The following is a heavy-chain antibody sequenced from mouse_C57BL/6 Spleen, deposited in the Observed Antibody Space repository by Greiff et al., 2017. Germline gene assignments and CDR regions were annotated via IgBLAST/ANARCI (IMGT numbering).Heavy chain of an antibody. V-gene: IGHV14-2*01. D-gene: IGHD2-2*01. CDR3: ARDGYDEGYYFDY. CDR2: IDPEDGET. Sequence: EVKLQESGAELVKPGASVKLSCTAPGFNIKDYYLHWVKQRTEQGLEWIGRIDPEDGETKYAPKFQGKATITADTSSNTAYLQLSSLTSEDTAVYYCARDGYDEGYYFDYWGQGTTLTVSS. CDR1: GFNIKDYY. J-gene: IGHJ2*01.